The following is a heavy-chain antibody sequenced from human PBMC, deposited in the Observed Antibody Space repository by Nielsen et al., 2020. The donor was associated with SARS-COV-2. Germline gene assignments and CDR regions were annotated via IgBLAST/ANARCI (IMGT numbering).Heavy chain of an antibody. V-gene: IGHV3-33*08. J-gene: IGHJ4*02. CDR1: GFTFSSFE. D-gene: IGHD1-7*01. CDR3: ARVRTPGELDFDY. CDR2: IWYDGSNK. Sequence: GGSLRLSCGASGFTFSSFEMHWVRQAPGKGLEWVAVIWYDGSNKYYADSVKGRFTISRDNSKNTLYLQMNSLRAEDTAVYYCARVRTPGELDFDYWGQGALVTVSS.